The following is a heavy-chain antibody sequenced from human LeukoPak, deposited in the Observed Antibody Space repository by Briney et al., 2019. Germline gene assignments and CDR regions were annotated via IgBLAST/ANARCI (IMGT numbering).Heavy chain of an antibody. D-gene: IGHD5-18*01. Sequence: SETLSLTCAVYGGSFSGYYWSWIRQPPGKGLEWIGEINHSGSTNYNPSLKSRVTISVDTSKNQFSLKLSSVTAAGTAMYYCARSNTAMVDYWGQGTLVTVSS. CDR3: ARSNTAMVDY. CDR1: GGSFSGYY. CDR2: INHSGST. J-gene: IGHJ4*02. V-gene: IGHV4-34*01.